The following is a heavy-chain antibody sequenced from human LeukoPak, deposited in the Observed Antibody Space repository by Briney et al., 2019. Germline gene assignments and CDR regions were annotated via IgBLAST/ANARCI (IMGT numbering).Heavy chain of an antibody. CDR2: FTSKTDGGTT. D-gene: IGHD3-22*01. CDR1: GFTFNKAR. V-gene: IGHV3-15*01. Sequence: GGSLRLSCVASGFTFNKARMNWVRQGPGKGLEWVGRFTSKTDGGTTDYAAPVRGRFTISRDDSKATLYLQMNSLKTEDTAVYYCTTAQFFNSSGSLAYWGQGTLVTVSS. CDR3: TTAQFFNSSGSLAY. J-gene: IGHJ4*02.